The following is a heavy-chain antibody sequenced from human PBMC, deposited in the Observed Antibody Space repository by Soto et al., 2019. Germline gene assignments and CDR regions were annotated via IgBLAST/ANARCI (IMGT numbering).Heavy chain of an antibody. V-gene: IGHV4-34*01. CDR1: GGSFSGYY. Sequence: QVQLQQCGAGLLKPSETLSLTCAVYGGSFSGYYWSWIRQPPGKGLEWIGEINHSGSTNYNPSLKSRVTISVDTSKNQFSLKLSSVTAADTAVYYCAREPGYYFDYWGQGTLVTVSS. CDR3: AREPGYYFDY. D-gene: IGHD3-10*01. CDR2: INHSGST. J-gene: IGHJ4*02.